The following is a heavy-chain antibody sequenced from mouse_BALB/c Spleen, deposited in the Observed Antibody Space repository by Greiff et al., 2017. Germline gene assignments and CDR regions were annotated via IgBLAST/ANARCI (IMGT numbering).Heavy chain of an antibody. J-gene: IGHJ2*01. CDR3: ARWGYGNYFDY. Sequence: VQLVESGPELVKPGASVRISCKASGYTFTSYYIHWVKQRPGQGLEWIGWIYPGNVNTKYNEKFKGKATLTADKSSSTAYMQLSSLTSEDSAVYFCARWGYGNYFDYWGQGTTLTVSS. D-gene: IGHD2-10*02. CDR1: GYTFTSYY. CDR2: IYPGNVNT. V-gene: IGHV1S56*01.